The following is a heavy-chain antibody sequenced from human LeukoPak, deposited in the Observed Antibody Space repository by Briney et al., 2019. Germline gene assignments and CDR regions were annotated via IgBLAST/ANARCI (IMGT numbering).Heavy chain of an antibody. CDR2: ISGSGGST. Sequence: GGSLRLSCAASGFTVSSYYMSWVRQAPGKGLEWVSAISGSGGSTYYADSVKGRFTISRDNSKNTLYLQMNSLRAEDTAVYYCARGTAMVSSLDPWGQGTLVTVSS. CDR1: GFTVSSYY. J-gene: IGHJ5*02. V-gene: IGHV3-23*01. D-gene: IGHD5-18*01. CDR3: ARGTAMVSSLDP.